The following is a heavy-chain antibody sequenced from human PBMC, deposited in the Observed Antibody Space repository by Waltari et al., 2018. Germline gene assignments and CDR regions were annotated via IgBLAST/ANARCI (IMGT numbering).Heavy chain of an antibody. V-gene: IGHV1-69*01. D-gene: IGHD2-15*01. CDR1: GGTFSNSA. J-gene: IGHJ3*02. Sequence: QVQLVQSGAEVKKPGSSVKVSCKASGGTFSNSAISWVRQAPGPGLEWMGGIIPIFGTANYAQKFQGRVTITADESTSTAYMELSSLRSEDTAVYYCARRWATYCSGGSCYLDAFDIWGQGTMVNVSS. CDR2: IIPIFGTA. CDR3: ARRWATYCSGGSCYLDAFDI.